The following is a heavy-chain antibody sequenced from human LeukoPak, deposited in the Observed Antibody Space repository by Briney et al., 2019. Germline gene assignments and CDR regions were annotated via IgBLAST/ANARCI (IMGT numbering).Heavy chain of an antibody. CDR2: IYYSGST. J-gene: IGHJ4*02. Sequence: SETLSLTCTVSGGSISSSSYYWGWIRQPPGKGLEWIGSIYYSGSTNYNPSLKSRVTISVDTSKNQFSLKLSSVTAADTALYYCARGYCSGGSCYSYYFDYWGQGTLVTVSS. D-gene: IGHD2-15*01. CDR3: ARGYCSGGSCYSYYFDY. V-gene: IGHV4-39*07. CDR1: GGSISSSSYY.